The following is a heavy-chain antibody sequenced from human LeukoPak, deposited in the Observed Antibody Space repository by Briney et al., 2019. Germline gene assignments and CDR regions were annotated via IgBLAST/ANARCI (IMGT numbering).Heavy chain of an antibody. CDR2: MNHNSDNT. D-gene: IGHD2-2*02. CDR1: GYTFTNYD. Sequence: ASVRVSCMASGYTFTNYDINWVRQAPGQGGERMGWMNHNSDNTGYSQKFQGRVTFTRDTSISTAYMELSSLRSEDTAVYFCARATVVAGYCTTTRCYKPFDIWGQGTMVTVSS. V-gene: IGHV1-8*03. CDR3: ARATVVAGYCTTTRCYKPFDI. J-gene: IGHJ3*02.